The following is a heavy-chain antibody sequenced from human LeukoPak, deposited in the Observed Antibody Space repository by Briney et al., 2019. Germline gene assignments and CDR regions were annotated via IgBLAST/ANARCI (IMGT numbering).Heavy chain of an antibody. D-gene: IGHD5-18*01. CDR3: ARLNSYAHHFDY. V-gene: IGHV5-51*01. CDR1: GYSFTSYL. Sequence: GESLKIPCKGPGYSFTSYLIGWVRQMPGKGLEWRGIIYPGDSDTSSSPSFQGEVTISADKSISTASLQWSSLKASDTAMYYCARLNSYAHHFDYWGQGTLVTVSS. J-gene: IGHJ4*02. CDR2: IYPGDSDT.